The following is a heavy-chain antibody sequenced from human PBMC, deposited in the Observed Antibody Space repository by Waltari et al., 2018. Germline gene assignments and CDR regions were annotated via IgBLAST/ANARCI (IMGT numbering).Heavy chain of an antibody. Sequence: EVQLVESGGGLVQPGGSLRLSCAASGFNFSNYWMHWVRQVPGKGLVWVARIKSDGSSTTHADSVRGRFTISRDNAKNTLYLQMNSLSTEDTAVYYCTRDLPRVGFLEWFDAFDIWGQGTMVTVSS. CDR2: IKSDGSST. V-gene: IGHV3-74*01. CDR3: TRDLPRVGFLEWFDAFDI. J-gene: IGHJ3*02. CDR1: GFNFSNYW. D-gene: IGHD3-3*01.